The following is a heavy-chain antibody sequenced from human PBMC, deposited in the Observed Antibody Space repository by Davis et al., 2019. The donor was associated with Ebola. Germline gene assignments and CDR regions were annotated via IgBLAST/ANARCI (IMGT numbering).Heavy chain of an antibody. J-gene: IGHJ6*02. CDR1: GFTVSSNY. CDR3: ARAFKGGRIYYYYYGMDV. Sequence: GGSLRLSCAASGFTVSSNYMSWVRQAPGKGLEWVSVIYSGGSTYYADSVKGRFTISRDNSKNTLYLQMNSLRAEDTAVYYCARAFKGGRIYYYYYGMDVWVQGTTVTVSS. CDR2: IYSGGST. V-gene: IGHV3-66*01. D-gene: IGHD3-16*01.